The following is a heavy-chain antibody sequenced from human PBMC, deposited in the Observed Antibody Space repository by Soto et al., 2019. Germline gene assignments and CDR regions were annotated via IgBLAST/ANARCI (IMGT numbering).Heavy chain of an antibody. CDR3: ARHVNYGRKFDY. CDR2: IYYSGST. J-gene: IGHJ4*02. D-gene: IGHD1-7*01. V-gene: IGHV4-39*01. CDR1: GGSISSSSYY. Sequence: SETLSLTCTVSGGSISSSSYYWGWIRQPPGKGLEWIGSIYYSGSTYYNPSLKSRVTISVDTSKNQFSLKLSSVTAADTAVYYCARHVNYGRKFDYWGQGTLVTVSS.